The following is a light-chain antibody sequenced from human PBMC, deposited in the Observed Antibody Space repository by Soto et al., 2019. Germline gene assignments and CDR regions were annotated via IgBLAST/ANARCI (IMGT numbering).Light chain of an antibody. V-gene: IGKV1-27*01. CDR2: AAS. CDR3: QKYNSAPLT. Sequence: DVQMTQSPSSLSASVGDRVTITCRASQGIAPYLAWFQQKPGKVPKLLTYAASTLQSGVPSRFSGSGSGTDFTLTISSLQPEDVGTYYCQKYNSAPLTFGGGTKVEIK. J-gene: IGKJ4*01. CDR1: QGIAPY.